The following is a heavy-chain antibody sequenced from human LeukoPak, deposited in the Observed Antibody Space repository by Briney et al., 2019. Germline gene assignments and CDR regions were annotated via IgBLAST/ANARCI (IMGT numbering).Heavy chain of an antibody. D-gene: IGHD3-3*01. Sequence: GASVKVSCKASGYTFTGYFMQCVRQAPGQGLEWMGWINPNSGGTNYAQKFQGRVTMTRDTSISTAYMELSRLRSDDTAVYYCARDYDFWSRPGPWGQGTLVTVSS. V-gene: IGHV1-2*02. CDR3: ARDYDFWSRPGP. CDR1: GYTFTGYF. CDR2: INPNSGGT. J-gene: IGHJ5*02.